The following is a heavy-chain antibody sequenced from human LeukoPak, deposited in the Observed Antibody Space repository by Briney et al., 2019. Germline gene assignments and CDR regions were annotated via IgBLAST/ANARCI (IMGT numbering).Heavy chain of an antibody. CDR2: IYYSGST. D-gene: IGHD1-26*01. Sequence: PSETLSLTCTVSGGSISSSSYYWGWIRQPPGKGLEWIVSIYYSGSTYYNPSLKSRVTISVDTSKNQFSLKLSSVTAADTAVYYCARHGHSGYFDYWGQGTLVTVSS. CDR1: GGSISSSSYY. J-gene: IGHJ4*02. V-gene: IGHV4-39*01. CDR3: ARHGHSGYFDY.